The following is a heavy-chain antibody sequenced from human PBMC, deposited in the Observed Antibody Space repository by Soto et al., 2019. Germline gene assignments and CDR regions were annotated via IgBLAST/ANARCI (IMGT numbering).Heavy chain of an antibody. J-gene: IGHJ4*02. CDR2: ISDSSSTI. CDR3: ARDDYPYYDDSSGYHFDY. V-gene: IGHV3-48*01. D-gene: IGHD3-22*01. Sequence: PGGSLRLSCEASGFTFSTYNMNWVRQAPGKGLEWVSYISDSSSTIHYADSVKGRFTISRDNAKNSLYLQMNSLRAEDTAVYYCARDDYPYYDDSSGYHFDYWGQGA. CDR1: GFTFSTYN.